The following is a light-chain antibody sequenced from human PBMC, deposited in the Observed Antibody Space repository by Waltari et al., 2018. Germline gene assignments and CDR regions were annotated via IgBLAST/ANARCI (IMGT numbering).Light chain of an antibody. V-gene: IGKV3-11*01. CDR2: DAS. Sequence: EIVLTQSPVTLSLAPGERATLPCWASQSVGSSLAWYQQKPGQAPRLLMYDASNRATGVPARFNGSGSGTDFTHTIISLQSEDSAVYYCQQRSNWPPITFGQGTRLEIK. CDR3: QQRSNWPPIT. CDR1: QSVGSS. J-gene: IGKJ5*01.